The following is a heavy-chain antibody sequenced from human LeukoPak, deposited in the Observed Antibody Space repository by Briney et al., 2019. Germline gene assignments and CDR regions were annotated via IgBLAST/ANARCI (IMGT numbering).Heavy chain of an antibody. J-gene: IGHJ5*02. CDR1: GFTFSSYS. V-gene: IGHV3-21*01. CDR3: ARVSSGMYNWFDP. D-gene: IGHD6-19*01. CDR2: ISSSSSYI. Sequence: GGSLRLSCAASGFTFSSYSMNWVRQAPGKGLEWVSSISSSSSYIYYADSVKGRFTISRDNAKNSLYLQMNRLRAEDTAVYYCARVSSGMYNWFDPWGQGTLVTVSS.